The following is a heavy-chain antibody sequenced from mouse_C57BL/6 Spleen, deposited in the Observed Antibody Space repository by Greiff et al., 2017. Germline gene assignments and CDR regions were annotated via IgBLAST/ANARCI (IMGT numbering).Heavy chain of an antibody. J-gene: IGHJ3*01. CDR3: ARGGTAQAPAY. D-gene: IGHD3-2*02. V-gene: IGHV1-50*01. Sequence: QVQLQQPGAELVKPGASVKLSCKASGYTFTSYWMPWVKQRPGQGLEWIGEIDPSDSSTNYNQKFKGKATLTVDTSSSTAYMQLSSLTSEDSAVYYCARGGTAQAPAYWGQGTLVTVSA. CDR1: GYTFTSYW. CDR2: IDPSDSST.